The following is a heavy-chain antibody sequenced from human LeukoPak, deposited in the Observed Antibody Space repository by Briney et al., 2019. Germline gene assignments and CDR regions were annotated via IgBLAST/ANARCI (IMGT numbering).Heavy chain of an antibody. Sequence: GGSLRLSCAASGFTFSNYAMSWVRQAPGKGPEWVSAISGSGGSTYYADSVKGRFTISRDNSKNTLYLQMNSLRAEDTAVYYCAKAGHIVVVTARPLFDYWGQGTLVTVSS. CDR3: AKAGHIVVVTARPLFDY. D-gene: IGHD2-21*02. J-gene: IGHJ4*02. CDR1: GFTFSNYA. V-gene: IGHV3-23*01. CDR2: ISGSGGST.